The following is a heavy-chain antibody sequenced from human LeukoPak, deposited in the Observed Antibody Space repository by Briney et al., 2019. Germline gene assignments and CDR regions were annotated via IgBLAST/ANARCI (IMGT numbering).Heavy chain of an antibody. D-gene: IGHD6-13*01. J-gene: IGHJ6*02. CDR2: ISGSGGST. CDR1: GFTFSSYA. Sequence: PGGSLRLSCAASGFTFSSYAMSWVRQAPGKGLEWVSAISGSGGSTYYADSVKGRFTISRDNSKNTLYLQMNSLRAEDTAVYYCAKSREEQQLVFYYYGMDVWGQGTTVTVSS. V-gene: IGHV3-23*01. CDR3: AKSREEQQLVFYYYGMDV.